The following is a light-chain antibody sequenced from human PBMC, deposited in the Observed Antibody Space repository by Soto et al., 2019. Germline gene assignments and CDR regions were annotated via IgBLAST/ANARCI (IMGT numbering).Light chain of an antibody. CDR2: GAS. Sequence: EIVLTQSPGTLSLSPGERATLSCRASPSVSSSFLAWYQQKPGQAPRLLIYGASSRATGSPDRFSGSGSGTDFTLTISRLEPKDFAVYYCQQYGSSPPWKFGQGTKVEIK. V-gene: IGKV3-20*01. J-gene: IGKJ1*01. CDR3: QQYGSSPPWK. CDR1: PSVSSSF.